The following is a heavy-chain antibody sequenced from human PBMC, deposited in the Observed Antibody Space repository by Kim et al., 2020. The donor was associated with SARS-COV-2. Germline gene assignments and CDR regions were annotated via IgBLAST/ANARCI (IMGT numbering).Heavy chain of an antibody. CDR2: ISYDGSNK. J-gene: IGHJ1*01. CDR3: AKGERREWLLRLEFLQH. Sequence: GGSLRLSCAASGFTFSSYGMHWVRQAPGKGLEWVAVISYDGSNKYYADSVKGRFTISRDNSKNTLYLQMNSLRAEDTAVYYCAKGERREWLLRLEFLQHWGQGTLVTVSS. D-gene: IGHD3-3*01. V-gene: IGHV3-30*18. CDR1: GFTFSSYG.